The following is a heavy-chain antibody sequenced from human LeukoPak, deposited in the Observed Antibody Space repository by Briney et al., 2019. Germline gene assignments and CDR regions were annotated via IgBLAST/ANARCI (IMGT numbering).Heavy chain of an antibody. V-gene: IGHV4-61*01. CDR3: ASTKRGYSYGYYYYYMDV. CDR1: SGSISTSNYY. CDR2: IYYSGST. J-gene: IGHJ6*03. D-gene: IGHD5-18*01. Sequence: SETLSLTCTVSSGSISTSNYYWSWIRQPPGKGLEWIGYIYYSGSTNYNPSLKSRVTISVDTSKNQFSLKLSSVTAADTAVYYCASTKRGYSYGYYYYYMDVWGKGTTVTVSS.